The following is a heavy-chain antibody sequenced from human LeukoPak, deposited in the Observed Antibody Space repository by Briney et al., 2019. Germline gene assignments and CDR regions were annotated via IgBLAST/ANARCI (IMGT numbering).Heavy chain of an antibody. Sequence: PGRSLRLSCTTSGFTFGDYGLSWFRQAPEKGQEWVAFIRSKTYGETIQYAASVKGRVTLSRDDSESIAYLQMNSLKVEDTAVYYCARAPHYDFILDYWGQGTLVTVSS. CDR1: GFTFGDYG. V-gene: IGHV3-49*03. D-gene: IGHD3-3*01. CDR2: IRSKTYGETI. J-gene: IGHJ4*02. CDR3: ARAPHYDFILDY.